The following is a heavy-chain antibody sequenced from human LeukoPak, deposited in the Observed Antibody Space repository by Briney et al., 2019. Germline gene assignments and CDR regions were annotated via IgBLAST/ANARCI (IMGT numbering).Heavy chain of an antibody. CDR3: AKDSVRGLMDY. D-gene: IGHD3-10*02. V-gene: IGHV3-9*01. J-gene: IGHJ4*02. CDR1: GFTFDDYA. CDR2: ISWNSGSI. Sequence: LSGGSLRLSCAASGFTFDDYAMHWVRHAPGKGLEWVSGISWNSGSIGYADSVKGRFTISRDNAKNSLYLQMNSLRAEDTALYYCAKDSVRGLMDYWGQGTLVTVSS.